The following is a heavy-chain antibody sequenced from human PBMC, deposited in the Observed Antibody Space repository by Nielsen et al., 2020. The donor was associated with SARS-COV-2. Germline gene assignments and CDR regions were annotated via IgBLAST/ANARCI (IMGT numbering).Heavy chain of an antibody. CDR2: ISGSGGST. D-gene: IGHD2-2*01. Sequence: GGSLRLSCAASGFPFSSYAMSWVRQAPGKGLEWVSAISGSGGSTYYADSVKGRFTISRDNSKNTLYLQMNSLRAEDTAVYYCASSPYCSSTSCPKAGYYYYGMDVWGQGTTVTVSS. J-gene: IGHJ6*02. V-gene: IGHV3-23*01. CDR3: ASSPYCSSTSCPKAGYYYYGMDV. CDR1: GFPFSSYA.